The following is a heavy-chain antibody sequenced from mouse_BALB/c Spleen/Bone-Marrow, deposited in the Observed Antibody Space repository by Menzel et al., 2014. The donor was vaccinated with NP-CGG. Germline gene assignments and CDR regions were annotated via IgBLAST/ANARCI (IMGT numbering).Heavy chain of an antibody. CDR2: IDPANGNT. CDR3: ASATTAIFYAMDY. J-gene: IGHJ4*01. V-gene: IGHV14-3*02. CDR1: GFNIRDTY. Sequence: EVQLQQSGAELVKPGASVKLSCTVSGFNIRDTYMHWVKQRPEQGLEWNGRIDPANGNTKYDPKFQGKATITADTSSNTAYLQLSSLTSEDTAVYYCASATTAIFYAMDYWGQGTSVTVSS. D-gene: IGHD1-2*01.